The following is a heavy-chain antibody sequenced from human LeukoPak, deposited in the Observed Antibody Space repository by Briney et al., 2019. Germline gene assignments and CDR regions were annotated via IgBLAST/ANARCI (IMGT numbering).Heavy chain of an antibody. CDR3: ARGYSSGSYST. Sequence: PSETLSLTCIVSGVSTSSGNWSWIRQPAGKVLEWMGHTSTSVPTYYNPSLKSRVTMSLDTSENHFSLKLNSVTAADTAVYYCARGYSSGSYSTWGQGTLVTVSS. CDR1: GVSTSSGN. CDR2: TSTSVPT. D-gene: IGHD3-10*01. J-gene: IGHJ5*02. V-gene: IGHV4-4*07.